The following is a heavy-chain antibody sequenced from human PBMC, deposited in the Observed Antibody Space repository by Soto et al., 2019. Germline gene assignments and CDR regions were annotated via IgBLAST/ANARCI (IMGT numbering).Heavy chain of an antibody. CDR2: INHSGST. CDR3: ARDSSSWYDDAFDI. D-gene: IGHD6-13*01. V-gene: IGHV4-34*01. CDR1: GGSFSGYY. Sequence: PSETLSLTCAVYGGSFSGYYWSWIRQPPGKGLEWIGEINHSGSTNYNPSLKSRVTISVDTSKNQFSLKLSSVTAADTAVYYCARDSSSWYDDAFDIWGQGTMFTVSS. J-gene: IGHJ3*02.